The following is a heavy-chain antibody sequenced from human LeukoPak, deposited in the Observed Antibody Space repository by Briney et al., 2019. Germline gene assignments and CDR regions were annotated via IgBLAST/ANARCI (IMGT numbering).Heavy chain of an antibody. Sequence: GGSLRLSCAASGFTFSSHWMNWVRQAPGKGLEWVSSISSSSSYIYYAVSVKGRFTISRDNAKNSLYLQMNSLRAEDTAVYYCARDYGGGDWGQGTLVTVSS. V-gene: IGHV3-21*01. CDR2: ISSSSSYI. CDR1: GFTFSSHW. CDR3: ARDYGGGD. J-gene: IGHJ4*02. D-gene: IGHD3-10*01.